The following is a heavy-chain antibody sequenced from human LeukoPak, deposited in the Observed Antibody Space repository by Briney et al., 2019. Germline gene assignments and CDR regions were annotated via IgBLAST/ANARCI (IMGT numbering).Heavy chain of an antibody. V-gene: IGHV4-34*01. CDR2: INHSGST. CDR3: ARDLHGIAVAGGLDY. CDR1: GGSFSGYY. J-gene: IGHJ4*02. D-gene: IGHD6-19*01. Sequence: SETLSLTCAVYGGSFSGYYWSWIRQPPGKGLEWIGEINHSGSTNYNPSLKSRVTISVDTSKNQFSLKLSSVTAAETAVYYCARDLHGIAVAGGLDYWGQGTLVTVSS.